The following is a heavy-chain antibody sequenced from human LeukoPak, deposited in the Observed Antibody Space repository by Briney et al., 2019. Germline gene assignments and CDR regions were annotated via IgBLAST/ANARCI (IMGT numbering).Heavy chain of an antibody. D-gene: IGHD4-17*01. CDR2: ISAYNGNT. Sequence: ASVKVSCKASGYTFTSYGISWWRQAPGQGLEWMGWISAYNGNTNYAQKLQGRVTMTTDTSTSTAYMELRSLRSDDTAVYYCARDLSIRAVTTFYYFDYWGRGTLVTVSS. J-gene: IGHJ4*02. CDR3: ARDLSIRAVTTFYYFDY. V-gene: IGHV1-18*01. CDR1: GYTFTSYG.